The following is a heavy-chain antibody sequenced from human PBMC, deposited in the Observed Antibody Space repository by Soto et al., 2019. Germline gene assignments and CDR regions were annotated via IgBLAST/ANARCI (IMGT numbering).Heavy chain of an antibody. J-gene: IGHJ4*02. CDR3: GRTRGGGGY. Sequence: EVQLVESGGGLIQPGGSLRLSCAVSGFTVSNNYMSWVRQAPGKGLEGVSVIYSGGYTAYGDSVKGRFTISRDNSKNTLFLQKNTRGADDPAVFFWGRTRGGGGYWGQGTLVTVSS. D-gene: IGHD3-10*01. CDR2: IYSGGYT. CDR1: GFTVSNNY. V-gene: IGHV3-53*01.